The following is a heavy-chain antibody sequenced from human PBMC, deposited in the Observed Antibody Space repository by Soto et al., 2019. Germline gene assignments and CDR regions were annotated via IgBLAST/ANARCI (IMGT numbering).Heavy chain of an antibody. V-gene: IGHV3-21*06. CDR1: GFTFSRYG. J-gene: IGHJ5*01. D-gene: IGHD2-2*01. Sequence: PGGSLRLSCAASGFTFSRYGMNWLRQAPGKGLEWVASISSSTSYVYYADSVKGRFSTSRDNAKNILYLEMYALRTEDTAVYYCARDPSEGRVGNWFESWGQGTRVTVSS. CDR3: ARDPSEGRVGNWFES. CDR2: ISSSTSYV.